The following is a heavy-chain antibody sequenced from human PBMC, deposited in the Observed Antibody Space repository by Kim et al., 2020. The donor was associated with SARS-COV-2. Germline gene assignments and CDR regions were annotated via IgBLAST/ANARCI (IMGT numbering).Heavy chain of an antibody. V-gene: IGHV4-39*07. CDR3: ARVSAMIVVVPDY. J-gene: IGHJ4*02. D-gene: IGHD3-22*01. Sequence: YNPSLKSRVTISVDTSKNQFSLKLSAVTAADTAVYYCARVSAMIVVVPDYWGQGTLVTVSS.